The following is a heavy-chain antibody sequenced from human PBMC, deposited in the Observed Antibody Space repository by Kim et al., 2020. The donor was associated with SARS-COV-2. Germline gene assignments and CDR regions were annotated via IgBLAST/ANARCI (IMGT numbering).Heavy chain of an antibody. CDR3: AREWGIAAAGQHLFDY. J-gene: IGHJ4*02. V-gene: IGHV7-4-1*02. Sequence: GFTGRFVFSLDTSVSTAYLQISSLKAEDTAVYYCAREWGIAAAGQHLFDYWGQGTLVTVSS. D-gene: IGHD6-13*01.